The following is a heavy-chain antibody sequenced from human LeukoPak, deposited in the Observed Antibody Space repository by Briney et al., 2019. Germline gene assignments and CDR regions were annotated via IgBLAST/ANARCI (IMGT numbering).Heavy chain of an antibody. CDR1: GFTFSSYA. CDR2: ISGSDGST. Sequence: GGSLRLSCAASGFTFSSYAMTWVRQAPDKGLEWVSAISGSDGSTYYADSVKGRFTISRGDSQNTLYLQMNSLSAEDTAVYYCAKVETSGGANCYALDYWGQGTLVTVSS. V-gene: IGHV3-23*01. D-gene: IGHD2-2*01. CDR3: AKVETSGGANCYALDY. J-gene: IGHJ4*02.